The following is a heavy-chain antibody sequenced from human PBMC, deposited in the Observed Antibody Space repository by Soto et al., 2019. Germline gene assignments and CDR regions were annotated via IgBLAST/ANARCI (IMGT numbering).Heavy chain of an antibody. J-gene: IGHJ5*02. CDR1: GGTFSSYA. Sequence: GASVKVSCKASGGTFSSYAISWVRQAPGQGLEWMGGIIPIFGKANYAQKFQGRVTMTANKSTSTAYMELSSLRSEDTAVYYCARGRPLYYDILTGYRYNWFDPWGQGTLVTVSS. CDR2: IIPIFGKA. D-gene: IGHD3-9*01. V-gene: IGHV1-69*06. CDR3: ARGRPLYYDILTGYRYNWFDP.